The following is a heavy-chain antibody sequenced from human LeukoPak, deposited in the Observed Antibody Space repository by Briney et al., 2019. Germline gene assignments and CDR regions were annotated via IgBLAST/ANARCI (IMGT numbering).Heavy chain of an antibody. J-gene: IGHJ3*02. CDR1: GFTFSSYA. CDR3: ARETYHDISTAYGAFDI. Sequence: PGGSLRLSCAASGFTFSSYAMHWARQAPGKGLEFVSAISGAGGSTHYANSVKGRFTISRDNSKNTLYLQMGSLRAEDMAVYYCARETYHDISTAYGAFDIWGQGTMVTVSS. D-gene: IGHD3-9*01. V-gene: IGHV3-64*01. CDR2: ISGAGGST.